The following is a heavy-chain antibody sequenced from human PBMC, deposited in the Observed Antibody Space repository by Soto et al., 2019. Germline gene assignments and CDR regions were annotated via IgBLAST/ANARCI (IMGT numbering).Heavy chain of an antibody. J-gene: IGHJ5*02. V-gene: IGHV4-59*01. CDR1: GGSISRYY. CDR3: ASHYGDYHRNWFDP. CDR2: IYYSGST. D-gene: IGHD4-17*01. Sequence: PSETLSLTCTVSGGSISRYYWSWIRQPPGKGLEWIGYIYYSGSTNYNPSLKSRVTISVDTSKNQFSLKLSSVTAADTAVYYRASHYGDYHRNWFDPWGQGTLVTVSS.